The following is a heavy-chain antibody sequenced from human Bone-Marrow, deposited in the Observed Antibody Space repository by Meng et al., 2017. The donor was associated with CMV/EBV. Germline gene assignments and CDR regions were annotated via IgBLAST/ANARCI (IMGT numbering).Heavy chain of an antibody. CDR3: ARDRGYSYGYRAFDI. V-gene: IGHV3-21*01. J-gene: IGHJ3*02. D-gene: IGHD5-18*01. Sequence: GGSLRLSCAASGFTVSSNYMSWVRQAPGKGLEWVSSISSSSSYIYYADSVKGRFTISRDNAKNSLYLQMNNLRAEDTAVYYCARDRGYSYGYRAFDIWGQGTTVTVSS. CDR1: GFTVSSNY. CDR2: ISSSSSYI.